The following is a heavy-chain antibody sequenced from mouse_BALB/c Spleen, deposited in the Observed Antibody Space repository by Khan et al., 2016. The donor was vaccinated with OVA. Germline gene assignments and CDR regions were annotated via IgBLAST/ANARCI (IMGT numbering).Heavy chain of an antibody. V-gene: IGHV5-6*01. J-gene: IGHJ4*01. CDR2: ISSGGTYT. D-gene: IGHD2-2*01. CDR3: TRHAGYYGYEQVDY. Sequence: EVELVESGGGLVKPGGSLKLSCAASGFSFSRYCMSWVRQTPDKRLEWVATISSGGTYTYYSDSVKGRFTISRDNANNTLFLQMSSLKSEDTAMYSFTRHAGYYGYEQVDYWGQGTSVTVSA. CDR1: GFSFSRYC.